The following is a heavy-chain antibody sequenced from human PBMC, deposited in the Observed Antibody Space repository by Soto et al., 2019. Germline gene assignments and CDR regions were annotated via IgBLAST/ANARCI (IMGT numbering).Heavy chain of an antibody. CDR1: GFSLTTTGVG. CDR2: VFWDDGE. D-gene: IGHD1-26*01. V-gene: IGHV2-5*02. CDR3: TQIYGSGSWGWYFHS. Sequence: QITLRESGPSLVKPTETLTLTCTFSGFSLTTTGVGVGWIRQPPGKALEWLAVVFWDDGERYSPSLKSRVTXHXXXSXXQVVLTMTNMDPVDTATYYCTQIYGSGSWGWYFHSWGQGTLVTVSS. J-gene: IGHJ4*02.